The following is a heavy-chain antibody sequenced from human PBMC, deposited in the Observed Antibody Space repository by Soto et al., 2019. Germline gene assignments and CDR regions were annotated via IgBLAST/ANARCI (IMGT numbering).Heavy chain of an antibody. CDR1: AYTFTSYY. CDR2: INPSGGST. CDR3: ARERTRGLDP. J-gene: IGHJ5*02. Sequence: ASVKVSCNASAYTFTSYYMHWVRQAPGQGLEWMGIINPSGGSTSYAQKFQGRVTMTRDTSTSTVYMELSSLRSEDTAVYYCARERTRGLDPWGQGTLVTVSS. V-gene: IGHV1-46*01.